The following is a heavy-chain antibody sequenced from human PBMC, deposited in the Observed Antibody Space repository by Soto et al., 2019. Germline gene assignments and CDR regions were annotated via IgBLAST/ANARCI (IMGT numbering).Heavy chain of an antibody. J-gene: IGHJ4*02. D-gene: IGHD3-9*01. Sequence: QVQLQESGPGLVKPSQTLSLTCTVSGGSIGSGDYYWTWIRQPPGKGLEWIGYIYYSGYTYYNPSLKSRITISVDTSKNQFSRKLTSVTAADTAVYFCARGGNGYHILTGFASHYWGQGTLVTVSS. CDR1: GGSIGSGDYY. CDR2: IYYSGYT. CDR3: ARGGNGYHILTGFASHY. V-gene: IGHV4-30-4*01.